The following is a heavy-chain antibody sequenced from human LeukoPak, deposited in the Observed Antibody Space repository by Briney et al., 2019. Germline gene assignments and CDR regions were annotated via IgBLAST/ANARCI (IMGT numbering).Heavy chain of an antibody. CDR1: GFTFSSYA. V-gene: IGHV3-23*01. CDR2: ISTSGGST. D-gene: IGHD6-19*01. CDR3: AKDRSQWLVWDKYYSDY. J-gene: IGHJ4*02. Sequence: GGSLRLSCAASGFTFSSYAMSWVRQAPGKGLEWVSTISTSGGSTYYADSVKGRFTISRDNSKNTLYLQMNSLRAEDTAVYYCAKDRSQWLVWDKYYSDYWGQGTLVTVSS.